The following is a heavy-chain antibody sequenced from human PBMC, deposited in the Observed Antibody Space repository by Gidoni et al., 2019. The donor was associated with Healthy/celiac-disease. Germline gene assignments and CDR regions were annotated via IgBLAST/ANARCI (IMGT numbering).Heavy chain of an antibody. V-gene: IGHV4-34*01. CDR3: ARKPSYDYVWGSYRSQGTYYFDY. CDR2: INPSGST. J-gene: IGHJ4*02. D-gene: IGHD3-16*02. CDR1: AGSFSGYY. Sequence: QVPLQQWSAGLLKPSETLSLTCAVYAGSFSGYYWSCIRQPPGKGLEWIGEINPSGSTNYNPSLKSRVTISVDTSKNQFSLQLSSVPAADTAVYYCARKPSYDYVWGSYRSQGTYYFDYWGQGTLVTVSS.